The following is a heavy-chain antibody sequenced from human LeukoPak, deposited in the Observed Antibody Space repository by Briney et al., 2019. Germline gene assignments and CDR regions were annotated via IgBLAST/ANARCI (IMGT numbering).Heavy chain of an antibody. CDR1: GYTFTSYG. J-gene: IGHJ4*02. V-gene: IGHV1-18*01. Sequence: ASVKVSCKASGYTFTSYGISWVRQAPGQGLEWMGWISAYNGNTNYAQKLQGRVTMTTDTSTSTAYMELRSLRSDDTAVNYCARDRGRYSSGWYDYWGQGTLVTVSS. CDR3: ARDRGRYSSGWYDY. CDR2: ISAYNGNT. D-gene: IGHD6-19*01.